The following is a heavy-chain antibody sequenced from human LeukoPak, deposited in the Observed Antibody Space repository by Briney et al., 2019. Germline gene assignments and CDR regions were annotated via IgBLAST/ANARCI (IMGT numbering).Heavy chain of an antibody. D-gene: IGHD3-10*01. V-gene: IGHV4-59*12. CDR3: AGDYGSGSYRFDY. CDR1: GDSISSYS. CDR2: IYYSGST. Sequence: SETLSLTCTVSGDSISSYSWSWVRQPPGRGLGWIGYIYYSGSTTYNPSLKSRLTMSLDTSNNQFSLKLSSVTAADTAVYYCAGDYGSGSYRFDYWGQGTLVTVSS. J-gene: IGHJ4*02.